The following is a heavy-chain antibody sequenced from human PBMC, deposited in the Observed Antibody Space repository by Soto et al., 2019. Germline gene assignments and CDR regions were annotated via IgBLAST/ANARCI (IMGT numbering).Heavy chain of an antibody. V-gene: IGHV4-31*03. Sequence: SETLSLTYTVSGGSISYGGYYWSWIRQHPGKGLEWIGHIFHSGSIHFNPSLTGRVTISADTSKNQIPLNLRSVIAADTAVYFCARGGAEDNYFAPWGQGTLVTV. J-gene: IGHJ5*02. CDR2: IFHSGSI. CDR1: GGSISYGGYY. CDR3: ARGGAEDNYFAP.